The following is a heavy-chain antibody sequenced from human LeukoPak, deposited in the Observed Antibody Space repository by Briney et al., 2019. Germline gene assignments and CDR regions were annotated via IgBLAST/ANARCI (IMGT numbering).Heavy chain of an antibody. CDR1: GYTFSSHG. CDR2: VSAHNGNT. D-gene: IGHD1-26*01. Sequence: GASVKVSCKASGYTFSSHGISWVRQAPGQGLEWMGWVSAHNGNTNYAQKLQGRVTMTTDTSTSTAYMELRSLRSDDTAVYYCGRDSGSYFRGIDYWGQGTLVTVSS. V-gene: IGHV1-18*01. CDR3: GRDSGSYFRGIDY. J-gene: IGHJ4*02.